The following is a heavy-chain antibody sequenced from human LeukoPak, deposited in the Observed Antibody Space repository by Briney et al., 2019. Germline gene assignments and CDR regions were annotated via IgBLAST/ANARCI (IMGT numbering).Heavy chain of an antibody. CDR1: GYTFTDYY. Sequence: ASVKVSCKASGYTFTDYYMHWVRQAPGQGLEWMGWINPNSGGTNYAQKFQGRVTMTRDTSISTAYMELSRLRSDDTAVYYCARDSYYGSGRPYYYMDVWGKGTTVTVSS. D-gene: IGHD3-10*01. V-gene: IGHV1-2*02. J-gene: IGHJ6*03. CDR2: INPNSGGT. CDR3: ARDSYYGSGRPYYYMDV.